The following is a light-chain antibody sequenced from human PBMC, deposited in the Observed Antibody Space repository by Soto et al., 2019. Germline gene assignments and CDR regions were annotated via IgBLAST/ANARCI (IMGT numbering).Light chain of an antibody. V-gene: IGLV2-23*02. J-gene: IGLJ1*01. CDR3: CSSAPESTYV. CDR1: SGDIGSYNR. Sequence: QSALTQPASVSGSPGQSITISCTGTSGDIGSYNRVSWYQQHPGKAPKLIIYEVTDRPSGVSNRFSGSTSGNAASLTISGLQAGDEADYFCCSSAPESTYVFGTGTKLTVL. CDR2: EVT.